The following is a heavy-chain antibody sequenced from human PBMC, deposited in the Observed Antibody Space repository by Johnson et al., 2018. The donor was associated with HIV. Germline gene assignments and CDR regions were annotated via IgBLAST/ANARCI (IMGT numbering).Heavy chain of an antibody. Sequence: QVQLVESGGGLVQPGGSLRLSCAASGFIFSDSYMSWIRQAPGKGLEWVSYISGSGLTMYYADSVKGRFTISRDNSKNTLYMQMNSLRAEDTAVYYCAKDRSGSAGAFDIWGQGTMVTVSS. J-gene: IGHJ3*02. D-gene: IGHD1-26*01. CDR2: ISGSGLTM. CDR3: AKDRSGSAGAFDI. V-gene: IGHV3-11*04. CDR1: GFIFSDSY.